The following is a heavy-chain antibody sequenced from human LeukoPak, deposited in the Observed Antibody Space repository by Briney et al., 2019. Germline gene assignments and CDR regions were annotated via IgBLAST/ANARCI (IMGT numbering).Heavy chain of an antibody. CDR1: GGPISNSNW. Sequence: SETLPLTCAVSGGPISNSNWWTWVRQPPGKGLEWIGEIHHSGSTNYNPSLKSRVTISVDKSKNQFSLKLSSVTAADTAVYYCARDPGYSYAYFDFWGQGTLVTVSS. D-gene: IGHD5-18*01. CDR3: ARDPGYSYAYFDF. CDR2: IHHSGST. V-gene: IGHV4-4*02. J-gene: IGHJ4*02.